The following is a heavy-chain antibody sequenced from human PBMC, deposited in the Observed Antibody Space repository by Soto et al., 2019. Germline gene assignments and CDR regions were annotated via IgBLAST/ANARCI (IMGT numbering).Heavy chain of an antibody. V-gene: IGHV4-34*01. J-gene: IGHJ4*02. Sequence: SGTLSLTCAVYGGSFSSYYWSWIRQPPGKGLEWIGEINHSGSTNYNPSPKSRVTISVDTSKNQLSLKLSSVTGAATAVYYSALGVSGYGSFYFVYWGQGTLVTVSS. CDR3: ALGVSGYGSFYFVY. D-gene: IGHD5-12*01. CDR2: INHSGST. CDR1: GGSFSSYY.